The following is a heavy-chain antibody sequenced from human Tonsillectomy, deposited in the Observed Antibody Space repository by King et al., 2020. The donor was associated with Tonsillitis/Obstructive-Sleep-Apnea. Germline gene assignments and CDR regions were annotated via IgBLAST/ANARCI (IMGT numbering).Heavy chain of an antibody. CDR2: IRSKPYGGTT. CDR3: TRLLGYCSSTSCLGMDV. D-gene: IGHD2-2*01. V-gene: IGHV3-49*04. CDR1: GFSFGDYA. Sequence: QLVQSGGGLVQPGRSLRLSCTASGFSFGDYAMSWVRQAPGKGLEWVSVIRSKPYGGTTEYAASVKGRFTISRDDSKSIAYLQMNSLKTEDTAVYYCTRLLGYCSSTSCLGMDVWGQGTTVTVSS. J-gene: IGHJ6*02.